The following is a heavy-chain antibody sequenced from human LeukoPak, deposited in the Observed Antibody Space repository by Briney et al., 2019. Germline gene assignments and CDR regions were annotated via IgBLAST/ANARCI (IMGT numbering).Heavy chain of an antibody. V-gene: IGHV4-59*01. CDR3: AGMGNWFDP. J-gene: IGHJ5*02. CDR2: IYYSGST. CDR1: GGSISSYY. Sequence: SETLSLTCTVSGGSISSYYWSWIRQPPGKGLEWIGYIYYSGSTNYNPSLKSRVTISVDTSKNQFSLKPSSVTAADTAVYYCAGMGNWFDPWGQGTLVTVSS.